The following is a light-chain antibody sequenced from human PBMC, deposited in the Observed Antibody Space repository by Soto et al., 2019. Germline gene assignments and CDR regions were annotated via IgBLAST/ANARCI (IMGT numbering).Light chain of an antibody. CDR1: QSVSSN. J-gene: IGKJ5*01. CDR3: QQYNNWPSIT. Sequence: EIVMTQSPATLSVSPGERATLSCRASQSVSSNLAWYQQKPGQAPRLLIYGASTRATGIPARFSGSGSGTXXXXTXSSXQSEXFAVYYCQQYNNWPSITFGQGTRLEIK. V-gene: IGKV3D-15*01. CDR2: GAS.